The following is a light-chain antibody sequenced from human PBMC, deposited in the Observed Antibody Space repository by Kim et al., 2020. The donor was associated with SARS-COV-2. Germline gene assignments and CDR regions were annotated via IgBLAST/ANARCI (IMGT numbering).Light chain of an antibody. J-gene: IGKJ1*01. CDR1: QSITDW. CDR2: KTS. CDR3: QQYYDYWT. Sequence: SASVGDRVTLTCRASQSITDWVAWYKQKPGKAPKLWIHKTSSLENGVPSRFSGSGSATEFTLTISSLQPDDFATYYCQQYYDYWTFGQGTKVDIK. V-gene: IGKV1-5*03.